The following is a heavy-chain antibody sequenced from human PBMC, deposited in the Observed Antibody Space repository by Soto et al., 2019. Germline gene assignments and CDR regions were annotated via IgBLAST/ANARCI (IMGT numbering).Heavy chain of an antibody. CDR2: IYYSGST. Sequence: PSETLSLTCTVSGGSLSSYYWSWIRQPPGKGLEWIGYIYYSGSTNYNPSLKSRVTISVDTSKNQFSLKLSSVTAADTAVYYCAREGYSGYDSPAYFDYWGQGTLVTVSS. D-gene: IGHD5-12*01. V-gene: IGHV4-59*12. J-gene: IGHJ4*02. CDR3: AREGYSGYDSPAYFDY. CDR1: GGSLSSYY.